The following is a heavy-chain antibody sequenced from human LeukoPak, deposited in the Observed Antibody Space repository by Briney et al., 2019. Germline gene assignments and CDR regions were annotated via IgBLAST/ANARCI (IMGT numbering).Heavy chain of an antibody. CDR3: ARAPTVTTNFDY. Sequence: GGSLRLSCAASGFTVSSNYMSWVRQAPGKGLEWVSILYSGGTTKYADSVKGRFTISRDNSMNTLYLQMNSLRAEDTAVYYCARAPTVTTNFDYWGQGTLVTVSS. CDR1: GFTVSSNY. J-gene: IGHJ4*02. CDR2: LYSGGTT. D-gene: IGHD4-17*01. V-gene: IGHV3-66*01.